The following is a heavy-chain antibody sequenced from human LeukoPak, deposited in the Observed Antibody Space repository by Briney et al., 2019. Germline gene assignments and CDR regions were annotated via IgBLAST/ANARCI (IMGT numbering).Heavy chain of an antibody. D-gene: IGHD1-1*01. Sequence: SETLSLTCTVSGGSISSHYWSWIRQPPGKGLEWIGYIYYSGSTNYNPSLKSRVTISVDTSENQFSLKLSSVTAADTAVYYCARVERYGDYFDYWGQGTLVTVSS. J-gene: IGHJ4*02. CDR3: ARVERYGDYFDY. CDR1: GGSISSHY. CDR2: IYYSGST. V-gene: IGHV4-59*11.